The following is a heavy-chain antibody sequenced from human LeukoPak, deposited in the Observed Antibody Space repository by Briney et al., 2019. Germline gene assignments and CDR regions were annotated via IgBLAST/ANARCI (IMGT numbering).Heavy chain of an antibody. CDR1: GYTFTGYY. V-gene: IGHV1-2*02. CDR3: ARGNILAGYYRL. D-gene: IGHD3-9*01. Sequence: GASVKVSCKASGYTFTGYYMHWVRQAPGQGLEWMGWINPNSGGTNYAQKFQGRVTMTRGTAISTAYMELSRQRSDDTAVYYCARGNILAGYYRLWGQGTLVTVSS. J-gene: IGHJ4*02. CDR2: INPNSGGT.